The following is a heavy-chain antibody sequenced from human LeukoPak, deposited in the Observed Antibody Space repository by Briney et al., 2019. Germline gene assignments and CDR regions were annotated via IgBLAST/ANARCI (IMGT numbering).Heavy chain of an antibody. D-gene: IGHD3-22*01. CDR2: INSDGSST. CDR1: GXTFSSYW. Sequence: GGSLRLPCAASGXTFSSYWMHWARQAPGKGLVWVSRINSDGSSTSYADSVKGRFTISRDNAKNTLYLQMNSLRAEDTAVYYCARGGDYYDSSGYRVGYWGQGTLVTVSS. J-gene: IGHJ4*02. CDR3: ARGGDYYDSSGYRVGY. V-gene: IGHV3-74*01.